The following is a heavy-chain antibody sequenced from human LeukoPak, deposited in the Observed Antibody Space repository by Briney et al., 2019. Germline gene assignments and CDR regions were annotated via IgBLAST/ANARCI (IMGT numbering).Heavy chain of an antibody. V-gene: IGHV3-23*01. CDR2: ISGSGGST. Sequence: GGSLRLSCAASGLTFSSHWMHWVRQAPGKGLVWVSAISGSGGSTYYADSVKGRFTISRDNSKNTLYLQMNSLRAEDTAVYYCAKDRGGITIFGVVIRWGQGTLVTVSS. D-gene: IGHD3-3*01. J-gene: IGHJ4*02. CDR1: GLTFSSHW. CDR3: AKDRGGITIFGVVIR.